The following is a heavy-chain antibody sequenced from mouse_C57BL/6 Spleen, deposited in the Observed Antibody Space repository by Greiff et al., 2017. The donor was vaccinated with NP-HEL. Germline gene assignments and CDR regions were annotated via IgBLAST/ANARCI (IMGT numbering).Heavy chain of an antibody. CDR1: GYTFTSYW. D-gene: IGHD4-1*01. Sequence: VQLQQPGAELVRPGSSVKLSCKASGYTFTSYWMDWVKQRPGQGLEWIGNIYPSDSETHYNQKFKDKATLTVDKSSSTAYMQLSSLTSEDSAVYYCARGLGTWFAYWGQGTLVTVSA. V-gene: IGHV1-61*01. CDR3: ARGLGTWFAY. CDR2: IYPSDSET. J-gene: IGHJ3*01.